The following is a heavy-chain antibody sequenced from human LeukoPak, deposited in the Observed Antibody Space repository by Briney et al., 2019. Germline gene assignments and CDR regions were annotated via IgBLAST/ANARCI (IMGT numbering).Heavy chain of an antibody. D-gene: IGHD6-13*01. CDR3: ARDPGGSWYSWFDP. Sequence: PSETLSLTCTVSGGSISSYYWSWIRQPPGKGLEWIGYIYYSGSTNYNPSLKSRVTISVDTSKNQFSLKLSSVTAADTAVYYCARDPGGSWYSWFDPWGQGTLVTVSS. J-gene: IGHJ5*02. CDR1: GGSISSYY. V-gene: IGHV4-59*12. CDR2: IYYSGST.